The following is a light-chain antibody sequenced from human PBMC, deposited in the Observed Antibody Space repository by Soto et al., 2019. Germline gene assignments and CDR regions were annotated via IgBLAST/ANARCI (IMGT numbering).Light chain of an antibody. Sequence: EIVLTQSACTLSWSAGERATLSWRASQSVSSNYLAWYHQKHGQAPRLLIYGASSRATGIPDRFNGSGSGTDFTLTISRLETEDFAVYYCQQYGSSPRTFGQGTKVDTK. V-gene: IGKV3-20*01. CDR3: QQYGSSPRT. J-gene: IGKJ1*01. CDR1: QSVSSNY. CDR2: GAS.